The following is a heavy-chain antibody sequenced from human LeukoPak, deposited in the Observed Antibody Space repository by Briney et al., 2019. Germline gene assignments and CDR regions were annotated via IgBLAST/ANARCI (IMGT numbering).Heavy chain of an antibody. V-gene: IGHV4-61*02. J-gene: IGHJ3*02. Sequence: PSQTLSLTCTVSGGSISSGSYYWSWIRQPAGKGLEWIGRIYTSGSTNYNPSLKSRVTISVDTSKNQFSLKLSSVTAADTAVYYCVRKCSSTSCWSDAFDIWGQGTMVTVSS. CDR3: VRKCSSTSCWSDAFDI. CDR2: IYTSGST. CDR1: GGSISSGSYY. D-gene: IGHD2-2*01.